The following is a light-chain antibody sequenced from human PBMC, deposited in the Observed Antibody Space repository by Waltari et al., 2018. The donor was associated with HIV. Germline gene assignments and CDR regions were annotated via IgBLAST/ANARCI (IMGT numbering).Light chain of an antibody. V-gene: IGLV1-44*01. CDR1: SSNIGSNA. CDR2: TNN. CDR3: AAWDDSLNGYV. Sequence: QSVLTQSPSASGTPGQRVTISCSGSSSNIGSNAVDWYQHLPGTAPKLLIHTNNPRPSGIPYRFSGSKAGTSASLAISGLQSEDESDYYCAAWDDSLNGYVFGSGTKVTVL. J-gene: IGLJ1*01.